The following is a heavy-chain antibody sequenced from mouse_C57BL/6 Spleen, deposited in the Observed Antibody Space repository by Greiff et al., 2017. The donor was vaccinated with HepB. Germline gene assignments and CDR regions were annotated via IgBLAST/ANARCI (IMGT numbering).Heavy chain of an antibody. CDR1: GYTFTDYN. Sequence: EVQLQQSGPELVKPGASVKMSCKASGYTFTDYNMHWVKQSHGKSLEWIGYINPNNGGTSYNQKFKGKATLTVNKSSSTAYMELSSLTSEDSAVYYCARTYYGSSLSYWYFDVWGTGTTVTVSS. D-gene: IGHD1-1*01. CDR2: INPNNGGT. CDR3: ARTYYGSSLSYWYFDV. J-gene: IGHJ1*03. V-gene: IGHV1-22*01.